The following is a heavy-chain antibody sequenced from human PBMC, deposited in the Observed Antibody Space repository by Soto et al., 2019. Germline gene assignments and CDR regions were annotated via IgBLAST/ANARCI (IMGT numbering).Heavy chain of an antibody. D-gene: IGHD7-27*01. V-gene: IGHV3-21*01. J-gene: IGHJ4*02. CDR3: ARGAGDLPY. Sequence: EVQLVESGGGLVKPGGSLRLSCAASGFTFTSYSMNWVRQAPGKGLEWVSSISFSSTNIHYADSIKGRFTISRDNANNSLYLQMNSLRTEDTAVYYCARGAGDLPYWGQGTLVTVSS. CDR2: ISFSSTNI. CDR1: GFTFTSYS.